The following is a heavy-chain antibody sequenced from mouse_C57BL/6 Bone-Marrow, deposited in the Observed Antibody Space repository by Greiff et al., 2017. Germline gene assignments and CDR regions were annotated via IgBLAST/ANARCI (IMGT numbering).Heavy chain of an antibody. CDR1: GYTFTSYW. D-gene: IGHD2-5*01. CDR2: IHPSDSDT. Sequence: VQLQQPGAELVKPGASVKVSCKASGYTFTSYWMHWVKQRPGQGLEWIGRIHPSDSDTNYNQKFKGKATLTVDKSSSTAYMQLRSLTSEDSAVXYCAIGLGYSNYPAWFADWGKGTLVTVSA. CDR3: AIGLGYSNYPAWFAD. V-gene: IGHV1-74*01. J-gene: IGHJ3*01.